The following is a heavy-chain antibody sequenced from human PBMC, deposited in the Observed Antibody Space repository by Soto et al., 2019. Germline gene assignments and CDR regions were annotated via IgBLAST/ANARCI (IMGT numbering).Heavy chain of an antibody. J-gene: IGHJ4*02. CDR2: LSGSGGRT. Sequence: EVQLLESGGGLVQPGGSLRLSCAASGFTFRNYAMNWVRRAPGKGLQRVSSLSGSGGRTYYADAVKGRFTISRDNSKNTLYLQMNGLRADDTAIYYCAKDRMTTVTTSADSWGQGTLVTVSS. CDR1: GFTFRNYA. V-gene: IGHV3-23*01. D-gene: IGHD4-17*01. CDR3: AKDRMTTVTTSADS.